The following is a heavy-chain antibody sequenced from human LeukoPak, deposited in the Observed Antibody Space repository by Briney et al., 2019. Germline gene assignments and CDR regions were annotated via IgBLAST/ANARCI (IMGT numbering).Heavy chain of an antibody. CDR3: AKGALWGAFDI. CDR1: GFTFSSYS. J-gene: IGHJ3*02. Sequence: GGSLGLSCAASGFTFSSYSMNWVRQAPGKGLEWVSSISSSSSYIYYADSVKGRFTISRDNAKNSLYLQMNSLRAEDTAVYYCAKGALWGAFDIWGQGTMVTVSS. D-gene: IGHD3-10*01. CDR2: ISSSSSYI. V-gene: IGHV3-21*04.